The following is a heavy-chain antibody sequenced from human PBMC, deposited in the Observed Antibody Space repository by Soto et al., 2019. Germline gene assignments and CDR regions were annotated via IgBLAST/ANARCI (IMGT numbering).Heavy chain of an antibody. D-gene: IGHD2-2*01. Sequence: QVQLVQSGAEVKKPGASVKVSCKASGYTFTSYGISWVRQAPGQGLEWMGWISAYNGNTNYAQKLQGRVTMTTDTATSTAYMELRSLRADDTAVYFSARDGTASIVLVPAAPPYYYYGMDVWGQGTTVTVSS. CDR1: GYTFTSYG. J-gene: IGHJ6*02. V-gene: IGHV1-18*01. CDR3: ARDGTASIVLVPAAPPYYYYGMDV. CDR2: ISAYNGNT.